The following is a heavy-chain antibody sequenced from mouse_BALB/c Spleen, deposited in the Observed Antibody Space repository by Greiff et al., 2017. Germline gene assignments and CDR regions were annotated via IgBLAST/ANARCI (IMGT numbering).Heavy chain of an antibody. V-gene: IGHV14-3*02. CDR3: ARRGAYYRYEWFAY. CDR1: GFNIKDTY. Sequence: EVQLQESGAELVKPGASVKLSCTASGFNIKDTYMHWVKQRPEQGLEWIGRIDPANGNTKYDPKFQGKATITADTSSNTAYLQLSSLTSEDTAVYYCARRGAYYRYEWFAYWGQGTLVTVSA. CDR2: IDPANGNT. J-gene: IGHJ3*01. D-gene: IGHD2-14*01.